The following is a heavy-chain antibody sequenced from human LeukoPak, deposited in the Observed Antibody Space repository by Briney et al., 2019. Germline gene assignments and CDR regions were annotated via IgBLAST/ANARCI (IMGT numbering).Heavy chain of an antibody. CDR3: AKNDAFDI. Sequence: GGTLRLSCAASGFAFSNYGMNWVRQAPGKGLEWVSGITGSGGTTYYADSVKGRFTISRDNSKNTLYLQMNSLRAEDTAVYYCAKNDAFDIWGQGTMVTVSS. CDR2: ITGSGGTT. J-gene: IGHJ3*02. CDR1: GFAFSNYG. V-gene: IGHV3-23*01.